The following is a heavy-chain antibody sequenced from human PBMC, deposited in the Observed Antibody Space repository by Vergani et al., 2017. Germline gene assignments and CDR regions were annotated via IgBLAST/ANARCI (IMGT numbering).Heavy chain of an antibody. CDR2: IRYDGSNK. Sequence: QVRLVESGRGVVQPGGSLRLSCAASGFTFSDYAMHWVRQAPGKGLEWVAFIRYDGSNKYYADAVKGRFTISRDNSKSTLFLQMNGLTSEDTAIYYCAQCANSVPRLPVYWGQGALVAVSS. CDR3: AQCANSVPRLPVY. V-gene: IGHV3-30*02. D-gene: IGHD5/OR15-5a*01. J-gene: IGHJ4*02. CDR1: GFTFSDYA.